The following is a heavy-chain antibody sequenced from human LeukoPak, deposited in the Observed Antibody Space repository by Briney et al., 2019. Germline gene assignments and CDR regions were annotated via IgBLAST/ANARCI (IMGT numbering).Heavy chain of an antibody. J-gene: IGHJ3*02. CDR2: MNPNSGTT. V-gene: IGHV1-8*01. Sequence: ASVKVSCKASGYTFTSYDINWVRQASGQGLEWMGWMNPNSGTTGYARKFQGRVTMTRNTSISTAYMELSRLRSDDTAVYYCARESPKGTYYYDSSGAFDIWGQGTMVTVSS. CDR1: GYTFTSYD. D-gene: IGHD3-22*01. CDR3: ARESPKGTYYYDSSGAFDI.